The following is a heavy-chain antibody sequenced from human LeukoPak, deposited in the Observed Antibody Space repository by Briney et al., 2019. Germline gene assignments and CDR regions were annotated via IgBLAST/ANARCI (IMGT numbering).Heavy chain of an antibody. CDR3: ARETITMVRGVIIKQTFDY. Sequence: GGSLRLSCTASGFTFSSYTMNWVRQAPGKGLEWVANIKQDGSEKYYVDSVKGRFTISRDNAKNSLYLQMNSLRAEDTAVYYCARETITMVRGVIIKQTFDYWGQGTLVTVSS. V-gene: IGHV3-7*01. D-gene: IGHD3-10*01. CDR1: GFTFSSYT. CDR2: IKQDGSEK. J-gene: IGHJ4*02.